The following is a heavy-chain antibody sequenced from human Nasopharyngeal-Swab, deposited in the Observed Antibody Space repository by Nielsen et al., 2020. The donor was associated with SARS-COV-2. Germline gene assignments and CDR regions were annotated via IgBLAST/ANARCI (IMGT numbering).Heavy chain of an antibody. J-gene: IGHJ3*02. CDR1: GFTFSDYY. V-gene: IGHV3-11*01. D-gene: IGHD4-17*01. CDR3: AKVTTRSHPNI. CDR2: ISSSGSTI. Sequence: GGSLRLSCAASGFTFSDYYMSWIRRAPGKGLEWVSYISSSGSTIYYADSVKGRFTISRDNAKNSLYLQMNSLRAEDTAVYYCAKVTTRSHPNIWGQGTMVTVSS.